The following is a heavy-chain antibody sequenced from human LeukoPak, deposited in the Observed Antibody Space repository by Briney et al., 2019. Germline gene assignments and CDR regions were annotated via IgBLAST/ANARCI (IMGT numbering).Heavy chain of an antibody. CDR1: GSTFSSYW. Sequence: GGSLRLSCAASGSTFSSYWMSWVRQAPGKGLEWVANIKEDGSRNHYVDSVKGRFTISRDNAKNSLYLQMSSLRAEDTAVYYCARQLSGWYDADPYWGQGTLVTVSS. D-gene: IGHD6-19*01. V-gene: IGHV3-7*05. J-gene: IGHJ4*02. CDR2: IKEDGSRN. CDR3: ARQLSGWYDADPY.